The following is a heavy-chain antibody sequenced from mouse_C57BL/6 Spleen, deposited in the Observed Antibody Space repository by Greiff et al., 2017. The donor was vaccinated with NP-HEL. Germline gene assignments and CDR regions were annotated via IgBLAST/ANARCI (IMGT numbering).Heavy chain of an antibody. V-gene: IGHV1-52*01. CDR2: IDPSDSET. J-gene: IGHJ3*01. D-gene: IGHD4-1*01. CDR3: ARVPWDGGAWFAY. CDR1: GYTFTSYW. Sequence: VQLQQPGAELVRPGSSVKLSCKASGYTFTSYWMHWVKQRPIQGLEWIGNIDPSDSETHYNQKFKDKATLTVDKSSSTAYMQLSSLTSEDSAVYYCARVPWDGGAWFAYWGQGTLVTVSA.